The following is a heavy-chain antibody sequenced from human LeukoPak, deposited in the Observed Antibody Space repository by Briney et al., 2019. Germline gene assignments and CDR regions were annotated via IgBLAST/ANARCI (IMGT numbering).Heavy chain of an antibody. CDR2: FDPEDGET. CDR1: GYTLTELS. J-gene: IGHJ5*02. Sequence: ASVKVSCKVSGYTLTELSMHWVRQAPGKGLEWMGGFDPEDGETIYAQKFQGRVTMTEDTSTDTAYMELSSLRSEDTAVYYCATVGNYDFWSGYYNWFDPWGQGTLVTVSS. CDR3: ATVGNYDFWSGYYNWFDP. V-gene: IGHV1-24*01. D-gene: IGHD3-3*01.